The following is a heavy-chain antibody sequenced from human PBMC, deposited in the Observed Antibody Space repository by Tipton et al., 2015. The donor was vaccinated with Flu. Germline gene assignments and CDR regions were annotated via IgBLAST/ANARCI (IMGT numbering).Heavy chain of an antibody. V-gene: IGHV3-11*01. Sequence: SLRLSCAASGFTFSDYYMSWIRQLPGKGLEWVSHISSSSSTINYADSVKGRFTISRDNAKNSLYLQMNSLRAEDTAVYYCARERERDSRYFGLWGRGTLVTVSS. D-gene: IGHD2-21*01. J-gene: IGHJ2*01. CDR2: ISSSSSTI. CDR3: ARERERDSRYFGL. CDR1: GFTFSDYY.